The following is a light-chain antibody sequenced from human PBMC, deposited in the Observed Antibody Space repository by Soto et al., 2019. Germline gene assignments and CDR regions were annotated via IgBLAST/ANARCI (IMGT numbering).Light chain of an antibody. CDR2: AAS. Sequence: DIQMTPSPPSLSASVGDRVTIPCRASQSISTYLNWYQQNPGKAPNLLIFAASSLHVGVPSRFSGSGSGTDFTLTISSLQPEDFATYYCQQTYSAPRTFGQGTKVDIK. V-gene: IGKV1-39*01. CDR3: QQTYSAPRT. J-gene: IGKJ1*01. CDR1: QSISTY.